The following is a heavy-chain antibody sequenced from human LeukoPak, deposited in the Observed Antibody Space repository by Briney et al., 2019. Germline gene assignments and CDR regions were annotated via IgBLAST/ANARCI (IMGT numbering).Heavy chain of an antibody. J-gene: IGHJ3*02. CDR2: ISSSGSTI. CDR1: GFTFSDYY. D-gene: IGHD3-22*01. V-gene: IGHV3-11*01. CDR3: ASQAYYYDSSGYDDAFDI. Sequence: GGSLRLSCAASGFTFSDYYTSWIRQAPGKGLEWVSYISSSGSTIYYADSVKGRFTISRDNAKNSLYLQMNSLRAEDTAVYYCASQAYYYDSSGYDDAFDIWGQGTMVTVSS.